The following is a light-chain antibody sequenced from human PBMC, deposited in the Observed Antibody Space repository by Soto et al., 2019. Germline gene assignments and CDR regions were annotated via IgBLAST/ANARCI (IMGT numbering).Light chain of an antibody. CDR1: SSDVGGYNY. J-gene: IGLJ2*01. CDR3: SSYTSSSTVI. Sequence: QSALTQPASVSGSPGQSITISCTGTSSDVGGYNYISWYQQHPGKAPKFIIYDVRNRPSGVSNRFSGSRSGNTASLTISGLRAEDGADYYCSSYTSSSTVIFGGGTKLPVL. V-gene: IGLV2-14*01. CDR2: DVR.